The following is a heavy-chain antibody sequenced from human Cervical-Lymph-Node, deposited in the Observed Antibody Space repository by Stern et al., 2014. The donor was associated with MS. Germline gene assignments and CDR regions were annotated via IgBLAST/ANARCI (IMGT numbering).Heavy chain of an antibody. CDR1: GFKFNDYA. D-gene: IGHD2-15*01. CDR3: AREFEHCRGGSCYCLVDY. Sequence: EVQLVQSGGGLVKPGGSLRLSCAASGFKFNDYAMSWVRQAPGKGLEWLSYISSSSGTIYYADSVKGRSTISRDNGKNSLFLQMDSLRVEDTAVYYCAREFEHCRGGSCYCLVDYWGQGTLVIVSS. CDR2: ISSSSGTI. V-gene: IGHV3-48*01. J-gene: IGHJ4*02.